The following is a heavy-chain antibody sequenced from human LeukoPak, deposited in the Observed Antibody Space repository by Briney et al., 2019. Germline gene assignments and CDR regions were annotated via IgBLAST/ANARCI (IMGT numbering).Heavy chain of an antibody. V-gene: IGHV1-46*01. D-gene: IGHD3-3*01. CDR2: INPSGGST. J-gene: IGHJ4*02. CDR1: GYTFTSYY. Sequence: ASVKVPCKASGYTFTSYYMHWVRQAPGQGLEWMGIINPSGGSTSYAQKFQGRVTMTRDTSTSTVYMELSSLRSEDTAVYYCARGPVEGDFWSGYYDYWGQGTLVTVSS. CDR3: ARGPVEGDFWSGYYDY.